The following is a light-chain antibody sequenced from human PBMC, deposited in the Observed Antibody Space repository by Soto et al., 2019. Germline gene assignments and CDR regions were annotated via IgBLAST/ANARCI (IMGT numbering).Light chain of an antibody. CDR1: SGHSSYA. V-gene: IGLV4-69*01. CDR3: QTWGTGIQV. CDR2: LNSDGSH. J-gene: IGLJ1*01. Sequence: QSVLTQSPSASASLGASGKLTCTLDSGHSSYAIAWHQQQPEKGPRFLMKLNSDGSHSKGDGIPDRFSGSSSGAERYLTISSLQSEYEADYYCQTWGTGIQVFGTGTKLTVL.